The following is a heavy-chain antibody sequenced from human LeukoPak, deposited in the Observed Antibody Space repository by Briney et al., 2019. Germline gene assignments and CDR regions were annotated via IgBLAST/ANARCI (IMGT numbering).Heavy chain of an antibody. CDR2: VYGSDNT. Sequence: PSETLSLTCSVSGGSISGHYWSWIRQPAGKGLGFIGRVYGSDNTNYNPSLKGRINMSQDTSKNQFSLRLSSVTAADTAVYYCARDLPTPNARAFDIWGQGTMVTVSS. D-gene: IGHD2-8*01. CDR1: GGSISGHY. V-gene: IGHV4-4*07. J-gene: IGHJ3*02. CDR3: ARDLPTPNARAFDI.